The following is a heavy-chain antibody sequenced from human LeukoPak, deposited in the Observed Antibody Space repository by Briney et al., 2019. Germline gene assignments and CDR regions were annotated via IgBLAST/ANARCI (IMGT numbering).Heavy chain of an antibody. CDR2: ISSSSSTI. CDR3: ARDRLQYSSGWYFDY. J-gene: IGHJ4*02. D-gene: IGHD6-19*01. CDR1: GFTFSSYW. Sequence: GGSLRLSCAASGFTFSSYWMSWVRQAPGKGLEWVSYISSSSSTIYYADSVKGRFTISRDNAKNSLYLQMNSLRAEDTAVYYCARDRLQYSSGWYFDYWGQGTLVTVSS. V-gene: IGHV3-48*01.